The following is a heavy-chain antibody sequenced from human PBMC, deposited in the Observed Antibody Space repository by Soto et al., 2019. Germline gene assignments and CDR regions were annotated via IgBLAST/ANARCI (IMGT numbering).Heavy chain of an antibody. V-gene: IGHV4-28*01. CDR3: ARREIQGPIDY. CDR1: GYSISSSNW. Sequence: SETLSLTCAVSGYSISSSNWWGWIRQPPGKGLEWIGYIYYSGTTYYNPSLKSRVTMSVDTSKNQFSLKLTSVTAVDTAVYYCARREIQGPIDYWGQGTMVTVTS. D-gene: IGHD1-26*01. J-gene: IGHJ4*02. CDR2: IYYSGTT.